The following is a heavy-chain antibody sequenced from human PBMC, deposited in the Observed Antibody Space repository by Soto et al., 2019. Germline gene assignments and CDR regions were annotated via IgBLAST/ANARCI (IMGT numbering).Heavy chain of an antibody. V-gene: IGHV1-46*01. D-gene: IGHD5-18*01. CDR2: INPSGGST. CDR3: AREGVQLSLQAFDI. J-gene: IGHJ3*02. Sequence: GAGVKVSCKESVCTFTSYYMLWVGQAPGQGLEWMGIINPSGGSTSYAQNFQGRVTMTRDTSTSTVYLELSSLTSEDTAVYYCAREGVQLSLQAFDIWGQGTTVTVSS. CDR1: VCTFTSYY.